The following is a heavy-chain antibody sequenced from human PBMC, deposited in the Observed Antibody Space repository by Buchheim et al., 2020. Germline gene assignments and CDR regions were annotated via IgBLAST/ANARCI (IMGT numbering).Heavy chain of an antibody. V-gene: IGHV1-46*01. CDR2: INPSGGST. J-gene: IGHJ4*02. D-gene: IGHD3-22*01. Sequence: QVQLVQSGAEVKKPGASVKVSCKASGYTFTSYYMRWVRQAPGQGLEWMGIINPSGGSTSYARKFQGRVTMTRDTSTSTVYMELSSLRSEDTAVYYCASTSQTYYYDSSGYYGLGYWGQGTL. CDR1: GYTFTSYY. CDR3: ASTSQTYYYDSSGYYGLGY.